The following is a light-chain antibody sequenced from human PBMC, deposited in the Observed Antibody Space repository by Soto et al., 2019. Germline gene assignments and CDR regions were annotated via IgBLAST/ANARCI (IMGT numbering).Light chain of an antibody. J-gene: IGKJ5*01. CDR1: QSISNH. V-gene: IGKV1-39*01. CDR3: QHYGSSPPNT. Sequence: DIPVTQSPSSLSASVEDRVIITCRASQSISNHLNWFQQIPGKAPKLLIYAASSLQSGVPSRSSGSGSGADFTLIISRLEPEDFAVYYCQHYGSSPPNTFGQGTRLEIK. CDR2: AAS.